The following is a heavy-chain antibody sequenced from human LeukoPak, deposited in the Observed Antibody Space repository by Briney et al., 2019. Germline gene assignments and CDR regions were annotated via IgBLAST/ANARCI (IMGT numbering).Heavy chain of an antibody. CDR2: INPNDGDT. CDR1: GYTFTDYC. V-gene: IGHV1-2*02. D-gene: IGHD2-2*01. Sequence: GASVKVSCKASGYTFTDYCMHWVRQAPGQGFEWMGWINPNDGDTNYAQKFQGRVTMTRDTSIGTAHMEVSRLRSDDTAVYYCARANFLYCSSSTCLFDYWGQGTLVTVSS. J-gene: IGHJ4*02. CDR3: ARANFLYCSSSTCLFDY.